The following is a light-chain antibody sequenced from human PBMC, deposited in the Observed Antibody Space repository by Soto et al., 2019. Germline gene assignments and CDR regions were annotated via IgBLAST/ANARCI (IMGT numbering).Light chain of an antibody. CDR2: LDGSGSY. V-gene: IGLV4-60*02. Sequence: QSVLTQSSSASASLGSSVKFTCTLSSGHSSYIIAWHQRQPGKAPRHLMKLDGSGSYNKGSGVPDRFSGSSSGADRYLTVXXXXXXXXADDYCETWDSNTRVFGGGTKLTVL. CDR3: ETWDSNTRV. J-gene: IGLJ3*02. CDR1: SGHSSYI.